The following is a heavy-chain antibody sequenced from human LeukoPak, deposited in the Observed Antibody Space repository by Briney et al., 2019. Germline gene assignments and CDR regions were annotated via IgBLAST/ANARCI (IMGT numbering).Heavy chain of an antibody. Sequence: ASVKVSCKASGYTFTGYYMHWVRQAPGQGLEWMGWINPNSGGTNYAQKFRGRVTMTRDTSISTAYMELSRLRSDDTAVYYCARKSGEVYYDFCSGYSLDYWGQGTLVTVSS. CDR3: ARKSGEVYYDFCSGYSLDY. V-gene: IGHV1-2*02. D-gene: IGHD3-3*01. CDR2: INPNSGGT. J-gene: IGHJ4*02. CDR1: GYTFTGYY.